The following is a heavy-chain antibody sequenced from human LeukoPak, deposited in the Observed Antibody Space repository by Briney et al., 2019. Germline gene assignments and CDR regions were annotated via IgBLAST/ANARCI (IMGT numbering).Heavy chain of an antibody. J-gene: IGHJ4*02. V-gene: IGHV4-59*01. Sequence: QPSETLSLTCTVAGGSISSYYWSWVRQPPGKGLEWLGYIYYSGSTNYNPSLKSRVTISVDTSKNQFSLKLSSVTAADTAVYYCARDRKYGSGFNYWGQGTLVTVSS. CDR1: GGSISSYY. CDR2: IYYSGST. CDR3: ARDRKYGSGFNY. D-gene: IGHD3-10*01.